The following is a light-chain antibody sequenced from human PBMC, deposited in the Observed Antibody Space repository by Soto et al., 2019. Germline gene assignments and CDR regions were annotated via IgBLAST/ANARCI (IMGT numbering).Light chain of an antibody. J-gene: IGLJ2*01. CDR3: SSYTSSTTRV. CDR1: SSDIGAYNY. CDR2: AVS. Sequence: QSALTQPASVSGSPGQSITISCTGTSSDIGAYNYVSWYQQHPGKAPKLMIYAVSNRPSGVSNRFSGSKSGNTASLTISGLQAEDEADYYCSSYTSSTTRVFGGGPKLTVL. V-gene: IGLV2-14*01.